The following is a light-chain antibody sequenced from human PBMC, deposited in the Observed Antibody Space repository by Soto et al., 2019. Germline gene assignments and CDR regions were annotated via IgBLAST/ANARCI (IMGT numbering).Light chain of an antibody. V-gene: IGKV3-11*01. CDR1: QSVSSY. Sequence: LTQSPATKTMSPGERATLSCRASQSVSSYLAWYQQKPGQAPRLLIYDASNRATGIPARFSGSGSGTDFTLTISSLEPEDFAVYYCQQRSNWPWTFGQGTKVDIK. CDR2: DAS. J-gene: IGKJ1*01. CDR3: QQRSNWPWT.